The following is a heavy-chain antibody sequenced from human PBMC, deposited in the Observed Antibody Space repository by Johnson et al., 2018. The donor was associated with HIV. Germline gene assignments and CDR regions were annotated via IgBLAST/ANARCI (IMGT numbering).Heavy chain of an antibody. CDR2: LYSGDIA. CDR3: AKDRGDYDFWGGYYTGAFDI. CDR1: GFTVSSNY. J-gene: IGHJ3*02. D-gene: IGHD3-3*01. Sequence: VQLVESGGGLIQPGGSLRLSCAASGFTVSSNYMSWVRQAPGKGLEWVSVLYSGDIAYYADSVKGRFTISRDKSKNTLYLHMNSLRVEDTAVYYCAKDRGDYDFWGGYYTGAFDIWGQGTMVTVSS. V-gene: IGHV3-53*01.